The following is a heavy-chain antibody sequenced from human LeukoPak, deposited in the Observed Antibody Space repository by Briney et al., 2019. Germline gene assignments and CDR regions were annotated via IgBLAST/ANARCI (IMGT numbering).Heavy chain of an antibody. J-gene: IGHJ4*02. CDR2: IYYSGST. D-gene: IGHD3-22*01. Sequence: SETLSLTCIVSGGSISTSSCYWDWVRQPPGKGLEWIGSIYYSGSTYYSPSLKSRVTISVDTSKNQFSLKLNSMTAADTAVYYCARQAHDSIGYYPDYFDFWGQGTLVTVSS. V-gene: IGHV4-39*07. CDR3: ARQAHDSIGYYPDYFDF. CDR1: GGSISTSSCY.